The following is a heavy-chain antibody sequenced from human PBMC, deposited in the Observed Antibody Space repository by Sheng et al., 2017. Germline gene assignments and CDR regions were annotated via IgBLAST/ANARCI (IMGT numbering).Heavy chain of an antibody. D-gene: IGHD2-2*01. CDR2: STLTVVA. CDR1: GSPSPAT. Sequence: QVQLVQSGAEMKNPGASMKVSCKASGSPSPATLYTGCDRPLDKGLSGWDGSTLTVVAQILHRSFRAGVTMTRDTSISTAYMELSRLRSDDTAVYYCARGGESCISTTCNIYWGQGTLVTVSS. CDR3: ARGGESCISTTCNIY. V-gene: IGHV1-2*06. J-gene: IGHJ4*02.